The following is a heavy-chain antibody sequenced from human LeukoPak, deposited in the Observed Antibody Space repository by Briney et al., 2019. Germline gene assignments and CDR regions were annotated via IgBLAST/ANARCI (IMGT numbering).Heavy chain of an antibody. CDR3: AKGGYCSSTNCYYYYGMDV. CDR2: ISYDGSNN. J-gene: IGHJ6*02. V-gene: IGHV3-30*18. CDR1: GFTFSYYW. D-gene: IGHD2-2*01. Sequence: PGGSLRLSCAASGFTFSYYWIHWVRQAPGKGLEWVAVISYDGSNNYYADSVKGRFTISRDNSKDTLYLQMNSLRAEDTAVYYCAKGGYCSSTNCYYYYGMDVWGQGTTVIVSS.